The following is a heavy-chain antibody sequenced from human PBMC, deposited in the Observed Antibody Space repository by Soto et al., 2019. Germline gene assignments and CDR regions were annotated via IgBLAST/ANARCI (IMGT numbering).Heavy chain of an antibody. J-gene: IGHJ4*02. D-gene: IGHD3-9*01. CDR1: GGSISSAAYY. CDR2: VSHSGST. Sequence: PSETLSLTCTVSGGSISSAAYYWSWIRQHPGKGLEWIGYVSHSGSTNYNPSLKSRVTISVDTSKNQFSLKLSSVTAADTAVYYCARHLPQPYDILTGGFDYWGQGTLVTVSS. V-gene: IGHV4-61*08. CDR3: ARHLPQPYDILTGGFDY.